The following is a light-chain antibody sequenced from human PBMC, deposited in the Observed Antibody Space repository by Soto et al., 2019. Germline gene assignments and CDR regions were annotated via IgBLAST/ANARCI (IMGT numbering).Light chain of an antibody. V-gene: IGKV3-15*01. J-gene: IGKJ4*01. CDR1: QSVSYN. Sequence: EIGMTQSPATLSVSPGETATLSCRASQSVSYNLAWYQQKPGQGPRLLIYGAFTWATGIPARFSGSGSGTEFTLTISSLQSEDFAVYYCQQYKNWPPLTFGGGTKVEIK. CDR3: QQYKNWPPLT. CDR2: GAF.